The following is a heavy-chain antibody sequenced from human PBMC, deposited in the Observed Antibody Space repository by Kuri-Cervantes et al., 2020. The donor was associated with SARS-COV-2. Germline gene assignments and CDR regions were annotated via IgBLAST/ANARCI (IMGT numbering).Heavy chain of an antibody. D-gene: IGHD6-19*01. CDR1: GGSISSGGYS. CDR3: ARESIAVAGTGGFDP. CDR2: IYHSGST. Sequence: SCAVSGGSISSGGYSWSWIRQPPGKGLEWIGYIYHSGSTYYNPSLKSRATISVDRSKNQFSLKLSSVTAADTAVYYCARESIAVAGTGGFDPWGQGTLVTVSS. V-gene: IGHV4-30-2*01. J-gene: IGHJ5*02.